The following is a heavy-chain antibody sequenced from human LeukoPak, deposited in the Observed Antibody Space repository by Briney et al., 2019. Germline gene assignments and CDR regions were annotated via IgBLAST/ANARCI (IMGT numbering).Heavy chain of an antibody. CDR2: ISYDGSNK. D-gene: IGHD3-10*01. Sequence: GGSLRLSCAASGFTFSDHAMHCVRQAPGKGLEWVAIISYDGSNKYYADSVKGRFTVSRDNSQNTLYLQINSLSAEDTAVYYCGRGGSGSYYYYFYYMDVWGKGTTVTVSS. J-gene: IGHJ6*03. V-gene: IGHV3-30*19. CDR3: GRGGSGSYYYYFYYMDV. CDR1: GFTFSDHA.